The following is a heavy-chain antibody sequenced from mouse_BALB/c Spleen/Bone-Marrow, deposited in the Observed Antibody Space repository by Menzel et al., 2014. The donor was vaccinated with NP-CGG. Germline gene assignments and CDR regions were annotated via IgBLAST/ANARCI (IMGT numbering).Heavy chain of an antibody. J-gene: IGHJ4*01. D-gene: IGHD2-4*01. Sequence: VQLQQSGAELVKPGASVKLSCKASGYTFTSYYMDWVKQRPGQGLEWIGEINPSNGGTNFNEKFKSKATLTVDKSSSTAYMQLSSLTSEDSAVYYCAISGYDYDNAMDCWGQGTSVTVSS. CDR2: INPSNGGT. CDR3: AISGYDYDNAMDC. V-gene: IGHV1S81*02. CDR1: GYTFTSYY.